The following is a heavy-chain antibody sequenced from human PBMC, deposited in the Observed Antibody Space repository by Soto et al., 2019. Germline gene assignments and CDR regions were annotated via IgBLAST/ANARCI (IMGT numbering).Heavy chain of an antibody. J-gene: IGHJ4*02. CDR3: ARGSPHSSLGLFDY. V-gene: IGHV4-59*01. CDR2: IYYSGST. CDR1: GGSISSYY. Sequence: QVQLQESGPGLVKPSETLSLTCTVSGGSISSYYWSWIRQPPGKGLEWIGYIYYSGSTNYNPSLKSRVTISVDTSKNQFSLKLSSVTAADTAVYYCARGSPHSSLGLFDYWGQGTLVTVSS. D-gene: IGHD6-13*01.